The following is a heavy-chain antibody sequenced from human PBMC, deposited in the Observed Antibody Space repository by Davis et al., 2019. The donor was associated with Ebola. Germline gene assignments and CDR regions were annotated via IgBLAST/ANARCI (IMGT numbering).Heavy chain of an antibody. Sequence: GGSLRLSCVASGFTFSDYYMSWIRQAPGKGLEWVSHMSGSGQTIDYADSVRGRFTISRDNPKNILYLLMNRLRTEDTAKYYCARAGRISWYDYWSQGTLVTVSS. CDR2: MSGSGQTI. J-gene: IGHJ4*02. CDR1: GFTFSDYY. CDR3: ARAGRISWYDY. D-gene: IGHD6-13*01. V-gene: IGHV3-11*01.